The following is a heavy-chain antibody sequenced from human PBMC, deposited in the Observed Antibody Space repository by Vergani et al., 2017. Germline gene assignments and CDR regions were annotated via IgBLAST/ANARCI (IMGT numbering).Heavy chain of an antibody. CDR3: ARAYCGGDCYSTGPRNWYFDL. CDR1: GGSFSGYY. V-gene: IGHV4-34*09. Sequence: QVQLQESGPGLVKPSQTLSLTCAVYGGSFSGYYWSWIRQPPGKGLEWIGEINHSGSTNYNPSLKSRVTISVDTSKNQFSLKLSSVTAADTAVYYCARAYCGGDCYSTGPRNWYFDLWGRGTLVTVSS. CDR2: INHSGST. J-gene: IGHJ2*01. D-gene: IGHD2-21*02.